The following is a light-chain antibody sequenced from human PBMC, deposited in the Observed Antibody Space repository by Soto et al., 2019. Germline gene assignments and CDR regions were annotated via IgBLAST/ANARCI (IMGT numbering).Light chain of an antibody. V-gene: IGKV1-39*01. Sequence: DLQMTQSPSSLSASVGDRVTITCRASQSISNYLSWYQQKPGKRPKLLIYAASNLQSGVPSRFSGSGSGTDFTLTISSLQPEDFATYYCQQSYSTPFTFGPGTKVDIK. CDR1: QSISNY. CDR2: AAS. J-gene: IGKJ3*01. CDR3: QQSYSTPFT.